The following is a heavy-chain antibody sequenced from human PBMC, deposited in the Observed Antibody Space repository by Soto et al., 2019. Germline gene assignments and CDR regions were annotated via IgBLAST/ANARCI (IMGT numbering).Heavy chain of an antibody. CDR2: IYYSGST. V-gene: IGHV4-31*03. J-gene: IGHJ6*02. D-gene: IGHD3-3*01. CDR1: GGSISSGGYY. CDR3: ARAVNYDFWSGPPAYGMDV. Sequence: QVQLQESGPGLVKPSQTLSLTCTVSGGSISSGGYYWSWIRQRPGKGLEWIGYIYYSGSTYYNPSLKSRVTISVDTSKNQFSLKLSSVTAADTAVYYCARAVNYDFWSGPPAYGMDVWGQGTTVTVSS.